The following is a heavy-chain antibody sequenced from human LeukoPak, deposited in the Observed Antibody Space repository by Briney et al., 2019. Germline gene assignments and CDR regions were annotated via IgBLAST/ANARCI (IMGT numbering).Heavy chain of an antibody. CDR2: LTKSAANT. V-gene: IGHV3-23*01. D-gene: IGHD3-10*01. CDR1: GFTFSSFA. CDR3: AKDAVAPGSSGDFFDY. J-gene: IGHJ4*02. Sequence: GGSLRLSCAASGFTFSSFAMTWLRQAPGKGLEWVSTLTKSAANTYYANSVKGRFTSSRDDCKNTLYLQMTSLRAEDTAVYYCAKDAVAPGSSGDFFDYWGLGTLVTVSS.